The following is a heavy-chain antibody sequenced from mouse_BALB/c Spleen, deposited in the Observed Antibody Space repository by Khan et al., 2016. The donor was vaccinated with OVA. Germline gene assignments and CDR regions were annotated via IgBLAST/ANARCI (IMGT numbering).Heavy chain of an antibody. CDR1: GYIFTSYW. CDR3: AREEALYYFDY. V-gene: IGHV1S132*01. Sequence: QVQLQQSGAELVRPGASVKLSCKTSGYIFTSYWIHWVKQTSGQGLEWIARIYTGTDNTSSTEKLKDKATLTADKSSSTAYMQLSSLKSEDSAVYFCAREEALYYFDYGGQGTTLTVSS. D-gene: IGHD3-2*02. CDR2: IYTGTDNT. J-gene: IGHJ2*01.